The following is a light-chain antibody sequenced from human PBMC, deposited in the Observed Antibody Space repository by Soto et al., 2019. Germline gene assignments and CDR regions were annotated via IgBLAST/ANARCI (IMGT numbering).Light chain of an antibody. Sequence: DIQMTQSPSTLSASVGDRVTITCRASQSISSYLNWYQQKPGKAPKLLIYAASSLQSGVPSRFSGSGSGTDFTLTISSLQPEDFATYYCQQSYSTPRTFGQVTKV. V-gene: IGKV1-39*01. J-gene: IGKJ1*01. CDR1: QSISSY. CDR2: AAS. CDR3: QQSYSTPRT.